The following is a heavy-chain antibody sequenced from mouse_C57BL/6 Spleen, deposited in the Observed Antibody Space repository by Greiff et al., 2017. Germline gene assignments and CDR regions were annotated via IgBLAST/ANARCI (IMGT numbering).Heavy chain of an antibody. CDR2: INPNNGGT. CDR1: GYTFTDYY. D-gene: IGHD1-1*01. CDR3: ARGGYGSSYRGDYAMDY. J-gene: IGHJ4*01. V-gene: IGHV1-26*01. Sequence: EVQLQQSGPELVKPGASVKISCKASGYTFTDYYMNWVKQSHGKSLEWIGDINPNNGGTSYNQKFKGKATLTVDKSSSTAYMELRSLTSEDSAVYYCARGGYGSSYRGDYAMDYWGQGTSVTVSS.